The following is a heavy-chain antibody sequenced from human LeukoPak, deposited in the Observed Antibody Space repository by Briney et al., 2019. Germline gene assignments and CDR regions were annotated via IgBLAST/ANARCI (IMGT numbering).Heavy chain of an antibody. Sequence: SEALSLTCAVYGGSFSGYYWSWIRQPPGKGLEWIGEINHSGSTNYNPSLKSRVIISVDTSRSQLSLKLSSVTAADTAMYYCARIEGDNSLDYWGQGTLVTVSS. CDR3: ARIEGDNSLDY. CDR2: INHSGST. V-gene: IGHV4-34*01. J-gene: IGHJ4*02. CDR1: GGSFSGYY. D-gene: IGHD3-16*01.